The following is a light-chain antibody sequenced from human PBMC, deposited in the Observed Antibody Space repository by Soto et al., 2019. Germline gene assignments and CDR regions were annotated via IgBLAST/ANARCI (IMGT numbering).Light chain of an antibody. V-gene: IGKV3-20*01. CDR2: GAS. Sequence: EIVMTQSRATLSVSPGERATLSCRASQSVSSNLAWYQLKPGQAPRLLIYGASNRATGIPDRFSGSGSGTDFTLTISRLEPEDFAVYYCQQYGSSGTFGQGTKVDI. CDR3: QQYGSSGT. CDR1: QSVSSN. J-gene: IGKJ1*01.